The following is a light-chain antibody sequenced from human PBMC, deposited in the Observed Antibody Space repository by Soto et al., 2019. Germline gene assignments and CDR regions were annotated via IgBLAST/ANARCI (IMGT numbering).Light chain of an antibody. Sequence: QSALTQPASLSGSPGQSITISCTGTSSDIGAYDYVSWFQQHPGKAPKLMISEVNNRPSGVSNRFSGSKSGNTAYLTISGLQVEDEAEYYCSSYTSSTTLDVVFGGGTKVTVL. CDR2: EVN. V-gene: IGLV2-14*01. CDR1: SSDIGAYDY. CDR3: SSYTSSTTLDVV. J-gene: IGLJ2*01.